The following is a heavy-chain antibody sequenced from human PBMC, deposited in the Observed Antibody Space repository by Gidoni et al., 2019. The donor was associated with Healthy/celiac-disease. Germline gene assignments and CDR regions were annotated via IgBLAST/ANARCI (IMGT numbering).Heavy chain of an antibody. J-gene: IGHJ6*03. CDR2: ISWNSGSI. CDR3: AKVFGYCSSTSCYEDMDV. D-gene: IGHD2-2*01. V-gene: IGHV3-9*01. CDR1: GFTFAAYA. Sequence: EVQLVESVGGLVQPGRSLRLSCAASGFTFAAYAMHWVRHAPGKGLEWVSGISWNSGSIGYADSVKGRFTISRDNAKNSLYLQMNSLRAEDTALYYCAKVFGYCSSTSCYEDMDVWGKGTTVTVSS.